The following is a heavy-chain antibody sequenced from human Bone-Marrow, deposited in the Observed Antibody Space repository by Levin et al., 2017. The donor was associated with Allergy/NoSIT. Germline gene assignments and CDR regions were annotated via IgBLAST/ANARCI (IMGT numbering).Heavy chain of an antibody. V-gene: IGHV3-30*04. Sequence: GGSLRLSCAASGFTFGSYAVHWVRQAPGKGLEWVALISYDGKNKYYTDSVKGRFTISRDNSENTVYLEMNSLRAEDTAVYYCARDAIKNGYNWDYFDYWGQGTLVTVSS. CDR2: ISYDGKNK. J-gene: IGHJ4*02. CDR3: ARDAIKNGYNWDYFDY. CDR1: GFTFGSYA. D-gene: IGHD5-24*01.